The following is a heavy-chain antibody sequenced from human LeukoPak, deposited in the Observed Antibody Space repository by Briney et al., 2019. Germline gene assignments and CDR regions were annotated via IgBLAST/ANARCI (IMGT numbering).Heavy chain of an antibody. CDR1: GFSFDDYA. CDR3: AELGITMIGGV. D-gene: IGHD3-10*02. J-gene: IGHJ6*04. V-gene: IGHV3-48*03. CDR2: ISSSGSTI. Sequence: GGSLRLSCAASGFSFDDYAMSWVRQAPGKGLEWVSYISSSGSTIYYADSVKGRFTISRDNAKNSLYLQMNSLRAEDTAVYYCAELGITMIGGVWGKGTTVTISS.